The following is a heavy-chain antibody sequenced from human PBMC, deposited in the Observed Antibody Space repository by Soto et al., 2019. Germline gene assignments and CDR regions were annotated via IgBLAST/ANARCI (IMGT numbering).Heavy chain of an antibody. CDR1: GFTFSSYW. J-gene: IGHJ4*02. CDR2: IKQDGSEK. Sequence: GGSLRLSCAASGFTFSSYWMSWVRQAPGKGLEWVANIKQDGSEKYYVDSVKGRFTISRDNAKNSLYLQMNSLRAEDTAVYYCARDETIAVADYRYSDYWGQGTLVTVSS. CDR3: ARDETIAVADYRYSDY. D-gene: IGHD6-19*01. V-gene: IGHV3-7*05.